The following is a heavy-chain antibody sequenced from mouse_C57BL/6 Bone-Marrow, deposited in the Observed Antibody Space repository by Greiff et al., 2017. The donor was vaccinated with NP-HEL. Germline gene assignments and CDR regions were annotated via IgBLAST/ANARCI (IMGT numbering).Heavy chain of an antibody. V-gene: IGHV1-55*01. CDR1: GYTFTSYW. Sequence: QVQLQQPGAELVKPGASVKMSCKASGYTFTSYWITWVKQRPGQGLEWIGDIYPGSGSTNYIEKFKSKATLTVDTSSSTAYMQLSSLTSEDSAVYYSARWHYYGSLYYFDYWGQGTTLTVSS. CDR2: IYPGSGST. J-gene: IGHJ2*01. CDR3: ARWHYYGSLYYFDY. D-gene: IGHD1-1*01.